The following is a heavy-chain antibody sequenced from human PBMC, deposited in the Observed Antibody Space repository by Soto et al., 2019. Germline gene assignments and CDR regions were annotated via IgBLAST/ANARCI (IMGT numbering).Heavy chain of an antibody. D-gene: IGHD6-13*01. V-gene: IGHV1-46*01. CDR1: RYIFTSFH. CDR3: ARIAADGLTYFDF. Sequence: ASVKVSCKASRYIFTSFHMHWVREAPGQGLEWMGVINPSTGSTSYEQKFQGRVTMTRDTSTSTVYMVLSSLRSEDTAVYYCARIAADGLTYFDFWGQGTPVTVSS. J-gene: IGHJ4*02. CDR2: INPSTGST.